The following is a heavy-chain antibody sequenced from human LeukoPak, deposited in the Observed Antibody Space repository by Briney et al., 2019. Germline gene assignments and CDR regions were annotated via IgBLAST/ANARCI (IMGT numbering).Heavy chain of an antibody. CDR1: SDSISSSSYY. D-gene: IGHD6-13*01. V-gene: IGHV4-39*07. Sequence: SETLSLTCTVSSDSISSSSYYWGWIRQPPGKGLEWIGTFYYSGSTYYNPSLKSRVYISVDKSKNQFSLNLRSVTAADTAVYYCARVYYSSSYDYWYFDLWGRGTLVTVSS. J-gene: IGHJ2*01. CDR2: FYYSGST. CDR3: ARVYYSSSYDYWYFDL.